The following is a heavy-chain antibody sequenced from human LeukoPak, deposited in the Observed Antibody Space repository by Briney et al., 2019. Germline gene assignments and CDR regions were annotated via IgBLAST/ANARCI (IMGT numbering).Heavy chain of an antibody. CDR3: AMDRSGGSSSTQLGFDP. Sequence: SETLSLTCTVSGGSISNYYWSWIRQPPGKGLEWIGYIYYSGSTSYNPSLKSRVTISIDTSKKQFSLKLSSVTAADTAVYYCAMDRSGGSSSTQLGFDPWGQGTLVTVSS. CDR2: IYYSGST. D-gene: IGHD2-15*01. CDR1: GGSISNYY. V-gene: IGHV4-59*03. J-gene: IGHJ5*02.